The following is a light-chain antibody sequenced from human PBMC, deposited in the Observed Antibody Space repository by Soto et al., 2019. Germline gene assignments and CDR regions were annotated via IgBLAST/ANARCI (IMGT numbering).Light chain of an antibody. V-gene: IGKV1-39*01. CDR1: QSISGY. Sequence: DIQMTQSPFPLYAPVGGRVTITCRASQSISGYLTWYQQKPPKAPKLXXFAASTLQSGVPSRFSGSGSATDFTPTISSLQPEDFATYYCQQSFNTPPITFGQGTRLEIK. J-gene: IGKJ5*01. CDR2: AAS. CDR3: QQSFNTPPIT.